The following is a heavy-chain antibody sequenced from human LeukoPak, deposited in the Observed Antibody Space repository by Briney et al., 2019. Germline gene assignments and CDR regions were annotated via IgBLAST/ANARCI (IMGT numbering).Heavy chain of an antibody. Sequence: ASVKVSCKTSGYSFILYGISWVRQAPGQGPEWMGWISTSTGDTKYTQKFQGRVTLTTDTSTSTAYMELSSLRSDDTAVYYCARDDNYGIFVNVDYWGQGALVTVSS. D-gene: IGHD4-11*01. CDR1: GYSFILYG. J-gene: IGHJ4*02. CDR3: ARDDNYGIFVNVDY. V-gene: IGHV1-18*01. CDR2: ISTSTGDT.